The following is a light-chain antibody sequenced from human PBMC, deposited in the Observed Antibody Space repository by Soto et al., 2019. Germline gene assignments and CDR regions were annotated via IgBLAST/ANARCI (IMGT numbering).Light chain of an antibody. J-gene: IGKJ1*01. CDR2: DAS. Sequence: IQLTQSPSTLSASVGDRVTLTCRASHSLNTILAWYQQRPGKAPKLLIYDASTLESGVPSRFSGGGSGTEFTLTINNLQPDDLATYICQQYKSYSTFGRGTKVDIK. V-gene: IGKV1-5*01. CDR3: QQYKSYST. CDR1: HSLNTI.